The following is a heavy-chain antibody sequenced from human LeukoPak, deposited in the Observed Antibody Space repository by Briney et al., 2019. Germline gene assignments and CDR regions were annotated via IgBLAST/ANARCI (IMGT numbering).Heavy chain of an antibody. V-gene: IGHV1-46*01. CDR1: GYTFTSYY. J-gene: IGHJ6*03. Sequence: ASVKVSCKASGYTFTSYYMHWVRQAPGQGLEWMGIINPSGGSTSYAQKFQGRVTMTRNTSISTAYMELSSLRSEDTAVYYCARGRRVRGASGYYYYMDVWGKGTTVTISS. D-gene: IGHD3-10*01. CDR2: INPSGGST. CDR3: ARGRRVRGASGYYYYMDV.